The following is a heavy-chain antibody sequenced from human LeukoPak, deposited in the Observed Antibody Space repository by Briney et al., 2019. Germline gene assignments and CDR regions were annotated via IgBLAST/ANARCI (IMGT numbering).Heavy chain of an antibody. CDR2: MSYDGTNE. CDR3: AKGVLRNTQSVSAGLDY. V-gene: IGHV3-30*18. J-gene: IGHJ4*02. Sequence: GGSLRLSCAASGFTFSNYGMHWVRQAPGKGLDWVAVMSYDGTNEYYADSVKGRFTISRDNSKNTLHLVMNSLTTEDTAMYYCAKGVLRNTQSVSAGLDYWGQGTLVTVSS. CDR1: GFTFSNYG. D-gene: IGHD2/OR15-2a*01.